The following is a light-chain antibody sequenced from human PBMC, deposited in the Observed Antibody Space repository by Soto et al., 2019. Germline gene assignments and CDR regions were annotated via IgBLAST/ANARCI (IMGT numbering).Light chain of an antibody. CDR3: QQFDDSAT. J-gene: IGKJ5*01. Sequence: EIVLTQSPGTLSLSPGERATLSCRASQSISSGYLAWYQQKPGQAPRLLIYGASSRATGIPDRFSGSGSGTDFTLTISRLEPEDSAVYYCQQFDDSATFGQGTRLEI. CDR1: QSISSGY. V-gene: IGKV3-20*01. CDR2: GAS.